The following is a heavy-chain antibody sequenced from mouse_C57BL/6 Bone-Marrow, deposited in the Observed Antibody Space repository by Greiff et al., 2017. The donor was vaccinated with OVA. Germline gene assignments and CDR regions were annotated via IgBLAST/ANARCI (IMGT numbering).Heavy chain of an antibody. V-gene: IGHV5-6*02. CDR2: ISSGGSYT. CDR1: GFTFSSYG. J-gene: IGHJ2*01. D-gene: IGHD1-1*01. CDR3: ARHDYYGSSGGD. Sequence: EVKLVESGGDLVKPGGSLKLSCAASGFTFSSYGMSWVRQTPDKRLEWVATISSGGSYTYYPDSVKGRFTISRDNAKNTLYLQMSSLKSEDTAMYYCARHDYYGSSGGDRGQGTTLTVSS.